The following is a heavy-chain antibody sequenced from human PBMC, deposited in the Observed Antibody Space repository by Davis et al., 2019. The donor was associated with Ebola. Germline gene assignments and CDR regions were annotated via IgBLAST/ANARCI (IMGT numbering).Heavy chain of an antibody. Sequence: GESLKISCAASGFPFTTYTLNWVRQAPGKGLECVSSISSYSDYIYYADSVKGRFTASRDNAKNSLYLQMNSLRAEDTAVYYCARLGVRGVIHTDYWGQGTLVTVSS. CDR1: GFPFTTYT. J-gene: IGHJ4*02. CDR2: ISSYSDYI. D-gene: IGHD3-10*01. V-gene: IGHV3-21*01. CDR3: ARLGVRGVIHTDY.